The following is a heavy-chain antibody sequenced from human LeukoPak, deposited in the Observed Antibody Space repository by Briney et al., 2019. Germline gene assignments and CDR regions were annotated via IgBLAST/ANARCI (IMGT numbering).Heavy chain of an antibody. D-gene: IGHD1-1*01. CDR2: IKQDGSEK. CDR3: ARVVTVAWSERRPGYFYMDV. Sequence: GGSLRLSCAASGFTFSSYWMSWVRQAPGKGLEWVANIKQDGSEKYYVDSVKGRFTISRDNAKNSLYLQMNSLRAEDTAVYYCARVVTVAWSERRPGYFYMDVWGKGTTVTVSS. V-gene: IGHV3-7*01. CDR1: GFTFSSYW. J-gene: IGHJ6*03.